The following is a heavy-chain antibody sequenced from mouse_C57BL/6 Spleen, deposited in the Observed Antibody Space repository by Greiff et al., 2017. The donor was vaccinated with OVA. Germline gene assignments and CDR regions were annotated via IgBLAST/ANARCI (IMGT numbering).Heavy chain of an antibody. J-gene: IGHJ1*03. CDR3: ARSLPGVDWYFDV. CDR2: IDPNSGGT. V-gene: IGHV1-72*01. CDR1: GYAFSSYW. Sequence: QVQLQQSGPELVKPGASVKISCKASGYAFSSYWMHWVKQRPGRGLEWIGRIDPNSGGTKYNEKFKSKATLTVDKPSSTAYMQLSSLTSEDSAVYYCARSLPGVDWYFDVWGTGTTVTVSS.